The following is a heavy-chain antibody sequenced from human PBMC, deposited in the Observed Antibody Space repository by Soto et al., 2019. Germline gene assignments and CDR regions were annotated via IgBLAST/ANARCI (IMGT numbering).Heavy chain of an antibody. J-gene: IGHJ4*02. CDR3: ARDLTSGDY. Sequence: QVQLVQSGAEVKNPGASVKLSCKASGYIFTNYYIHWVRQAPGQGLEWMAIMNPSGGSTNYAQKFQGRVTLARDTFTNTVYMELSSLRSEDTAIYYCARDLTSGDYWGQGTLVTVSS. D-gene: IGHD7-27*01. CDR1: GYIFTNYY. CDR2: MNPSGGST. V-gene: IGHV1-46*01.